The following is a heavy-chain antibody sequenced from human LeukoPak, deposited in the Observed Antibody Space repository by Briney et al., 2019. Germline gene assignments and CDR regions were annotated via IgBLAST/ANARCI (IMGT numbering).Heavy chain of an antibody. D-gene: IGHD6-13*01. Sequence: GGSLRLSCAASGFTFSSFAMSWVRQAPGKGLEWVSTISTSGSTTYYADSVKGRFTISRDNSNNTLYLQLNSLKAEDTAVYYCAKPTSSLAAAGFDCWGQGTLVTVSS. CDR3: AKPTSSLAAAGFDC. CDR2: ISTSGSTT. V-gene: IGHV3-23*01. CDR1: GFTFSSFA. J-gene: IGHJ4*02.